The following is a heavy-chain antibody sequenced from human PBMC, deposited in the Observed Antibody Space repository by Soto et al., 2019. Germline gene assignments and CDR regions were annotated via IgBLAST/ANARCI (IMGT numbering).Heavy chain of an antibody. CDR2: ISSSSSTI. CDR1: GFTFSSYS. Sequence: TGGSLRLSCAASGFTFSSYSMNWVRQAPGKGLEWVSYISSSSSTIYYADSVKGRFTISRDNAKNSLYLQMNSLRDEDTAVYYCARDRGFTYYDFWSGSGRDAFDIWGQGTMVTVSS. J-gene: IGHJ3*02. D-gene: IGHD3-3*01. CDR3: ARDRGFTYYDFWSGSGRDAFDI. V-gene: IGHV3-48*02.